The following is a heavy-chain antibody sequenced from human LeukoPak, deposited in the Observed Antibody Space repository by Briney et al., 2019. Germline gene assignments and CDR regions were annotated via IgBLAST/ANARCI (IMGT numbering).Heavy chain of an antibody. CDR2: INHSGST. Sequence: SETLSLTCAVYGGSFSGYYWSWIRQPPGKGLEWIGEINHSGSTNYNPSLKSRVTISVDTSKNQFSLKLSSVTAADTAVYYCVRDGTDYYYYYGMDVWGQGTAVTVSS. CDR3: VRDGTDYYYYYGMDV. J-gene: IGHJ6*02. CDR1: GGSFSGYY. D-gene: IGHD1-26*01. V-gene: IGHV4-34*01.